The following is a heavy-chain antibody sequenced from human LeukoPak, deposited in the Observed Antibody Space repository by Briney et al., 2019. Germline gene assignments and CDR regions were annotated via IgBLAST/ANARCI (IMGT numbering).Heavy chain of an antibody. CDR1: GGSISSHY. V-gene: IGHV4-59*11. Sequence: SETLSLTCTVSGGSISSHYWSWIRQPPGKGLEWIGYIYYSGSTNYNPSLKSRVTISVDTSKNQFSLKLSSVTAADTAVYYCARVQYCSSTSCYYDFWSGAYYYYYMDVWGKGTTVTVSS. CDR2: IYYSGST. D-gene: IGHD2-2*01. CDR3: ARVQYCSSTSCYYDFWSGAYYYYYMDV. J-gene: IGHJ6*03.